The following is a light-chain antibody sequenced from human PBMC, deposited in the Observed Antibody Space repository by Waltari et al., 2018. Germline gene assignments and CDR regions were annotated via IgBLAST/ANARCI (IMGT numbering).Light chain of an antibody. V-gene: IGKV3-20*01. J-gene: IGKJ4*01. Sequence: EIVLTQSPGTLSLSPGERATLACRASQSVSSSYLAWYQQKPGQAPRRLIYGASSRATGIPDRFSGSGSETDFTLTISRLEPEDFAVYYWQQYGSSFGGGTKVEIK. CDR3: QQYGSS. CDR2: GAS. CDR1: QSVSSSY.